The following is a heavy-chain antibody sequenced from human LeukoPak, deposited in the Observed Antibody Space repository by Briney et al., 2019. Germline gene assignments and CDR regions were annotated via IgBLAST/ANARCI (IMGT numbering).Heavy chain of an antibody. Sequence: GGSLRLSCAASGFTFSSYAMSWVRQAPGKGLEWVSSISSSSSYIYYADSVKGRFTISRDNAKNSLYLQMNSLRAEDTAVYYCARVKVAATSPFDYWGQGTLVTVSS. V-gene: IGHV3-21*01. CDR2: ISSSSSYI. J-gene: IGHJ4*02. CDR1: GFTFSSYA. D-gene: IGHD2-15*01. CDR3: ARVKVAATSPFDY.